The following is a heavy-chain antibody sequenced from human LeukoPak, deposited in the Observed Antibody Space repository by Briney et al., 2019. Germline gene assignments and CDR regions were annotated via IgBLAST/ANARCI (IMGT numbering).Heavy chain of an antibody. Sequence: GGSLRLSCAASGFTFSNYAMTWVRQAPGKGLQWVSAISGGGGSTYYADSVKGRFTISRDNLKNTLYLQVNSLRVEDTAVYYCAKEARPGYCSGGRCSWFDRWGQGALVTVSS. V-gene: IGHV3-23*01. D-gene: IGHD2-15*01. CDR1: GFTFSNYA. J-gene: IGHJ5*02. CDR3: AKEARPGYCSGGRCSWFDR. CDR2: ISGGGGST.